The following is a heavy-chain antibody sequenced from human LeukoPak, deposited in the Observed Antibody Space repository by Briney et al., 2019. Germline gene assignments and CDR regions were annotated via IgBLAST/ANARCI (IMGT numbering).Heavy chain of an antibody. V-gene: IGHV4-30-4*01. D-gene: IGHD4-17*01. Sequence: PSETLSLTCTVSGGSTSSGDYYWSWIRQPPGKGLEWIGYIYYSGSTYYNPSLKSRVTISVDTSKNQFSLKLSSVTAADTAVYYCARGDYGDYTYPTWYFDLWGRGTLVTVSS. CDR2: IYYSGST. CDR3: ARGDYGDYTYPTWYFDL. CDR1: GGSTSSGDYY. J-gene: IGHJ2*01.